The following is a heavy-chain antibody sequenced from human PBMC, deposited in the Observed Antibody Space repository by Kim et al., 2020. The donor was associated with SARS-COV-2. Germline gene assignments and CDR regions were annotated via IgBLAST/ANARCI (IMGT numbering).Heavy chain of an antibody. D-gene: IGHD1-26*01. Sequence: GGSLRLSCAASGFTISNAWMSWVRQAPGKGLEWVGRIKSKTDGGTTEYAAPVKGRFTISRDDSKNTLFLQMSSLKTEDTPLYYCTRWHSGHYYDASWGQGTRVTVSS. CDR1: GFTISNAW. J-gene: IGHJ5*02. CDR2: IKSKTDGGTT. V-gene: IGHV3-15*01. CDR3: TRWHSGHYYDAS.